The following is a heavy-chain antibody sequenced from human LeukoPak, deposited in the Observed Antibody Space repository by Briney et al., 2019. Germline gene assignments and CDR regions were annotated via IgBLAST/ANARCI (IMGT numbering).Heavy chain of an antibody. CDR2: IYTSGST. CDR3: ARAEPYYDFWSGPKKGIGFDP. CDR1: GYSLSSGSYY. D-gene: IGHD3-3*01. Sequence: SSETLSLTCTVSGYSLSSGSYYWSWIRQPAGKGLEWIGRIYTSGSTNYNPSLKSRVTISVDTSKNQFSLKLSSVTAADTAVYYCARAEPYYDFWSGPKKGIGFDPWGQGTLVTVSS. J-gene: IGHJ5*02. V-gene: IGHV4-61*02.